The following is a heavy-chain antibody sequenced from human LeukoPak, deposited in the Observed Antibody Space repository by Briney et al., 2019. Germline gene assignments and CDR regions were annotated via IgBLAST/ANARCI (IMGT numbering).Heavy chain of an antibody. CDR2: INNSGGT. D-gene: IGHD3-22*01. Sequence: SETLSLTCTVSGDSITRYYWSWIRQPPGKGLEWIGYINNSGGTSYNPSLKSRVTISLDTSKNQFSLKLSSVTAADTAVYYCARVRNYYDSSGPPGWYFDLWGRGTLVTVSS. CDR3: ARVRNYYDSSGPPGWYFDL. J-gene: IGHJ2*01. CDR1: GDSITRYY. V-gene: IGHV4-59*01.